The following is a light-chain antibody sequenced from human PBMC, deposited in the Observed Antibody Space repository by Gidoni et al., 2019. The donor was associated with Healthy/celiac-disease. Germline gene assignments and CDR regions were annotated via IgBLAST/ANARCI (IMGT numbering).Light chain of an antibody. CDR3: QQRSNLLT. V-gene: IGKV3-11*01. CDR1: QSVSSY. J-gene: IGKJ4*01. Sequence: IVLTQSPATLSLSPGERATLSGRASQSVSSYLAWYQQKPGQAPRLLIYDASNRATGIPARFSGSGSGTDFTLTISSLEPEDFAVYYCQQRSNLLTFGGGTKVEIK. CDR2: DAS.